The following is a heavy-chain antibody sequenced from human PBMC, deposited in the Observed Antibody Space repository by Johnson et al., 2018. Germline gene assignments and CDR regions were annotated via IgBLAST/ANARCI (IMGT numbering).Heavy chain of an antibody. V-gene: IGHV3-30*18. CDR2: ISYDGSNK. CDR3: AKPGDDYGDYVGGMDV. CDR1: GFTFSSYG. J-gene: IGHJ6*04. D-gene: IGHD4-17*01. Sequence: QVQLVQSGGGVVQPGRSLRLSCAASGFTFSSYGMHWVRQAPGKGLEWVAVISYDGSNKYYADSVKGRFTISRDNSTNTLDLQMNSLGAEDTAVYYCAKPGDDYGDYVGGMDVWGKGTTVTVSS.